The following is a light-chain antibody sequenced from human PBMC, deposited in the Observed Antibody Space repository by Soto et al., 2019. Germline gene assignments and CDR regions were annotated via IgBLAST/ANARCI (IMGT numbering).Light chain of an antibody. Sequence: EILLTQSPSSLSASARERATLTCRASQGVMSYLVWYQQKPGMAPRLLIYAASTMHTGVPARFSGSGSGTDFSLTISSLQPEDFAVYYCLQRSSWPWTFGEGTKVDIK. V-gene: IGKV3D-11*01. CDR1: QGVMSY. J-gene: IGKJ1*01. CDR3: LQRSSWPWT. CDR2: AAS.